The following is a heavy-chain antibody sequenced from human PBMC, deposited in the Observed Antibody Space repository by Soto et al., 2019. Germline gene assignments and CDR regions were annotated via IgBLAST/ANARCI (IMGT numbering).Heavy chain of an antibody. J-gene: IGHJ4*02. CDR2: IYSGGST. Sequence: EVQLVESGGGLVQPGGSLRLSCAASGFTVSSNFMSWVRQAPGKGLEWVSVIYSGGSTYYADSVKGRFTISRDNSRNTFYLQINTLRDEDTAVYYSARSTMLGLLSHWGQGTLVTVSS. CDR3: ARSTMLGLLSH. D-gene: IGHD3-10*02. CDR1: GFTVSSNF. V-gene: IGHV3-66*01.